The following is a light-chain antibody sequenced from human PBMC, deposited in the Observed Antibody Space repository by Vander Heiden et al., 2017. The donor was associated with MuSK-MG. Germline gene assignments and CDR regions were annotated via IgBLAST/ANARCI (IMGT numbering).Light chain of an antibody. CDR3: QQKDNRPFN. Sequence: DVQMTQSPSSLSASVGDRVTITCQASQDIRMYLNWYQHKPGKAPQLLIYDAYTLERGVSSRFSGSGSGTDFSFTISSRHPEDIATYYCQQKDNRPFNFGQGTRLEIK. CDR1: QDIRMY. CDR2: DAY. J-gene: IGKJ5*01. V-gene: IGKV1-33*01.